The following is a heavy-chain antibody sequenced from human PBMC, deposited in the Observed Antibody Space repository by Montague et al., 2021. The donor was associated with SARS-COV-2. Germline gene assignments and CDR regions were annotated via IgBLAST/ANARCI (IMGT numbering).Heavy chain of an antibody. CDR2: IYTSGST. D-gene: IGHD3-22*01. CDR1: GGSISSGSYY. V-gene: IGHV4-61*02. CDR3: ARVVGFSDSSGYYFDY. Sequence: TLSLTCTISGGSISSGSYYWSWIRQPAGKGLEWIGRIYTSGSTNYNPSLKSRVTISVDTSKNQFSLKLSSVTAADTAVYYCARVVGFSDSSGYYFDYWGQGTLVTVSP. J-gene: IGHJ4*02.